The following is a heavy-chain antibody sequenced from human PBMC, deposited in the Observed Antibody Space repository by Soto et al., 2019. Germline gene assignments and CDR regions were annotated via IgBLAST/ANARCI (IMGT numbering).Heavy chain of an antibody. CDR1: GYSFTSYW. J-gene: IGHJ5*02. D-gene: IGHD3-10*01. Sequence: GESLKISCKGSGYSFTSYWIGWVRQMPGKGLEWMGIIYPGDSDTRYSPSFQGQVTISADKSISTAYLQWSSLKASDTAMYYCARHPPYGSGSYYNLNWFDPWGQGTLVTVSS. V-gene: IGHV5-51*01. CDR3: ARHPPYGSGSYYNLNWFDP. CDR2: IYPGDSDT.